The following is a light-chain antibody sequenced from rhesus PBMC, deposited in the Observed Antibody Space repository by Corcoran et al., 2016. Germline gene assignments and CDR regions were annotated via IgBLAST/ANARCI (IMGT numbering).Light chain of an antibody. CDR1: QGITKY. V-gene: IGKV1-25*01. J-gene: IGKJ4*01. CDR3: QQHYNYPPT. Sequence: DIQMTQSPSSLSASVGDTVTITCQASQGITKYLAWFQQKPGRAPKLLIYDASTLQGGAPSRFSGSGYGTEFTLTISSLQPEDFATYYCQQHYNYPPTFGGGTKVEIK. CDR2: DAS.